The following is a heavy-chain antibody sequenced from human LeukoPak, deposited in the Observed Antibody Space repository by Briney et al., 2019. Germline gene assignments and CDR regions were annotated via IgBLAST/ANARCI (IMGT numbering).Heavy chain of an antibody. CDR3: ARGNSITMVRGVIIYFDY. V-gene: IGHV4-4*07. CDR1: GGSISSYY. J-gene: IGHJ4*02. CDR2: IYTSGST. Sequence: SETLSLTCTVSGGSISSYYWSWIRQPAGKGLEWIGSIYTSGSTNYNPSLKSRVTMSVDTSKNQFSLKLSSVTAADTAVYYCARGNSITMVRGVIIYFDYWGQGTLVTVSS. D-gene: IGHD3-10*01.